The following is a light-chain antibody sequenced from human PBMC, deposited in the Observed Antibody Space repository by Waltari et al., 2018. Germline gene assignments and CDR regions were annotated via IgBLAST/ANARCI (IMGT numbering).Light chain of an antibody. CDR1: NSDVGAYTF. V-gene: IGLV2-14*01. CDR2: EVS. Sequence: QSALTQPASVSGSPGQSIPISCTGTNSDVGAYTFVSWYKQHPGKAPNLMIYEVSNRPSGVSNRFSGSKSGNTASLTISGLQAEDEADYYCSSYRSSSTLFVFGTGTKVTVL. J-gene: IGLJ1*01. CDR3: SSYRSSSTLFV.